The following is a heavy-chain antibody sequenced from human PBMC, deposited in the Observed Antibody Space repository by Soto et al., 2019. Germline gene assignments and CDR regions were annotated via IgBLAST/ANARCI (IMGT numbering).Heavy chain of an antibody. Sequence: QVQLQESGPGLVKPSETLSLTCTVSGGSISSYYWSWIRQPPGKGLEWIGYIYYSGSTNYNPSLKSRVTISVDTSKNQFSLKLSSVTAADTAVYYCARKEIAAAGAFDYWGQGTLVTVSS. D-gene: IGHD6-13*01. CDR2: IYYSGST. CDR1: GGSISSYY. V-gene: IGHV4-59*01. J-gene: IGHJ4*02. CDR3: ARKEIAAAGAFDY.